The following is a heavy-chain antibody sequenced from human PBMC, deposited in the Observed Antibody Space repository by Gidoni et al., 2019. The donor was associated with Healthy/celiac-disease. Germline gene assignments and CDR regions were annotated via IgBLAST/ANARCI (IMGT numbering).Heavy chain of an antibody. Sequence: EVQLVESGGGLVQPGRSRRLPCAASGFTFDVYAMHWVRQAPGKGLEWVSGIRWNSGSIGYADSVKGRFTISRDNAKNSLYLQMNSLRVEDTALYYCAKDISSSLVYGMDVWGQGTTVTVS. CDR3: AKDISSSLVYGMDV. CDR2: IRWNSGSI. CDR1: GFTFDVYA. J-gene: IGHJ6*02. V-gene: IGHV3-9*01. D-gene: IGHD6-13*01.